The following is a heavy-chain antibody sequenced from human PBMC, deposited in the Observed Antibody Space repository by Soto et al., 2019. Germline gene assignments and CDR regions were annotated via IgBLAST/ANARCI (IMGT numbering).Heavy chain of an antibody. Sequence: PXGSLRRSFAASGFTVSDFWMHWVRQAPGKGLEWVAIISYDGILKYYADSVKGRFTISRDTSKGAVYLQMNSLTPEDTAVYYCAKDFKVSGGHYGSLKYYYGMDVWGQGTTVT. CDR1: GFTVSDFW. CDR3: AKDFKVSGGHYGSLKYYYGMDV. D-gene: IGHD3-10*01. CDR2: ISYDGILK. J-gene: IGHJ6*01. V-gene: IGHV3-30*18.